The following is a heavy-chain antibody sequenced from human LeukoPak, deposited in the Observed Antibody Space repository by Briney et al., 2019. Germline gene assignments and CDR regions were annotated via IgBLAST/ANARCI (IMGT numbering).Heavy chain of an antibody. CDR3: ARMSSSFYFYYDGIDV. CDR1: GYSFTSYW. Sequence: GEPSNISSKASGYSFTSYWICWVRQMPGRGLEWMGIIYPGDSDTSYSPSFQGQVTISADKSISTAYLQWSSLKASDTAMYDCARMSSSFYFYYDGIDVWGQGTTVTVSS. J-gene: IGHJ6*02. D-gene: IGHD6-13*01. CDR2: IYPGDSDT. V-gene: IGHV5-51*03.